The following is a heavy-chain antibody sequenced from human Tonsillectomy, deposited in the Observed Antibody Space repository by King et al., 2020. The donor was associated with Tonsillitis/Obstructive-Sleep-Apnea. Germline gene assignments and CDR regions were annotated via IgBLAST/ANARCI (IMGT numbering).Heavy chain of an antibody. CDR1: GYSFTSYW. Sequence: VQLVESGAEVKKPGESLKISCTGSGYSFTSYWIGWVRQMPGKGLEWMGIIYPGDSDTRYSPSFQGQVTISADKSISTAYLQWSSLKASDTAMYYCARQLRDSYGGNSGSRDDAFDIWGQGTMVTVSS. V-gene: IGHV5-51*01. CDR3: ARQLRDSYGGNSGSRDDAFDI. D-gene: IGHD4-23*01. J-gene: IGHJ3*02. CDR2: IYPGDSDT.